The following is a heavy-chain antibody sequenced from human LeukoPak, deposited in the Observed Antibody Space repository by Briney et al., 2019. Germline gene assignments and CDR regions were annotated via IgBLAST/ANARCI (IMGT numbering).Heavy chain of an antibody. J-gene: IGHJ4*02. D-gene: IGHD3-22*01. CDR3: AKDLHVFTMIVVGLFDY. CDR1: GFTVSNNY. V-gene: IGHV3-66*01. CDR2: IYSGGST. Sequence: GGSLRLSCAASGFTVSNNYMSWVRQAPGRGLEWVSVIYSGGSTYYADSVKVRFTISRDNSKNTLYLQMNSLRAEDTAVYYCAKDLHVFTMIVVGLFDYWGQGTLVTVSS.